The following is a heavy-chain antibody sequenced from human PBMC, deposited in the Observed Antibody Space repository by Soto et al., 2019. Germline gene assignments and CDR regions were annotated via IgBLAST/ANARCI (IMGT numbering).Heavy chain of an antibody. D-gene: IGHD6-19*01. V-gene: IGHV4-30-4*01. CDR3: ARAPSSGWNGDLDY. J-gene: IGHJ4*02. CDR2: IYYSGST. Sequence: QVQLQESGPGLVKPSQTLSLTCTVSGGSISSGDYSWSWIRQPPGNGLEWIGFIYYSGSTNYNPSLKSRVTISVDTSKNQFSLKLTSVTAADTAVYYCARAPSSGWNGDLDYWGQGTLVTVSS. CDR1: GGSISSGDYS.